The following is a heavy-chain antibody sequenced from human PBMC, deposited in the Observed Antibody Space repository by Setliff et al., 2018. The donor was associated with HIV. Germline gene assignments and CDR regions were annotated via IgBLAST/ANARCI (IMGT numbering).Heavy chain of an antibody. CDR1: GGSIGGYY. CDR2: INPVGRND. J-gene: IGHJ4*02. Sequence: SETLSLTCAVYGGSIGGYYWSWIRQPPGKGLEWIGEINPVGRNDNYNPSLNNRAAIVLDTSKNQFSLWLTSVTAADTAVYYCARVGLRFKYTFDYWGQGRLVTVSS. CDR3: ARVGLRFKYTFDY. D-gene: IGHD5-12*01. V-gene: IGHV4-34*04.